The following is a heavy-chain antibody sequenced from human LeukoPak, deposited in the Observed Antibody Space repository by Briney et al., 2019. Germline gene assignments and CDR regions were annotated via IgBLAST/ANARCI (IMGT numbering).Heavy chain of an antibody. Sequence: PSETLSLTCTVSGGSISSSSYYWGWIRQPPGKGLEWIGSIYYSGSTYYNPSLKSRVTISVDTSKNQFSLKLSSVTAADTAVYYCASGWYSSSWYLDQHWGQGTLVTVSS. D-gene: IGHD6-13*01. CDR2: IYYSGST. J-gene: IGHJ4*02. V-gene: IGHV4-39*01. CDR1: GGSISSSSYY. CDR3: ASGWYSSSWYLDQH.